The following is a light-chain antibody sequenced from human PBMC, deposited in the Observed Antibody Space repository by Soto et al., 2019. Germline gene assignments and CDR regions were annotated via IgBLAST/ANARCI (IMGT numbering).Light chain of an antibody. CDR2: AAS. J-gene: IGKJ4*01. CDR3: QKYNSAPLLT. Sequence: DIQMTQSPSSLSASVGDRVTITCRASQDISHFLAWYQQKPGKVPKLLIYAASTLQSGVPSRFSGSGSGTDFTLTISSLQPEDVATYYCQKYNSAPLLTFGGGTKVEI. V-gene: IGKV1-27*01. CDR1: QDISHF.